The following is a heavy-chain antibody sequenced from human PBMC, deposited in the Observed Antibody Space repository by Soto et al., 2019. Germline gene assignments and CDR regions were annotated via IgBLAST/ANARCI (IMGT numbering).Heavy chain of an antibody. CDR2: IYPTGST. D-gene: IGHD2-2*01. Sequence: SETLSLTCTVSGDSFSNYYCNWVRKSAGKGLEWIGRIYPTGSTTYNPSLKSRLTMSVDTSKNQFSLRLTSMTAADTAVYYCATGRSEVVPGAMDTWGQGTLVTV. CDR3: ATGRSEVVPGAMDT. CDR1: GDSFSNYY. V-gene: IGHV4-4*07. J-gene: IGHJ5*02.